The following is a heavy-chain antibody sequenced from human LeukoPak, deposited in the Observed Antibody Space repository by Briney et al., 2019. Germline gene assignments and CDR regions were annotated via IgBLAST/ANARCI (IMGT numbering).Heavy chain of an antibody. CDR2: TYYRSKRYN. D-gene: IGHD6-19*01. J-gene: IGHJ4*02. V-gene: IGHV6-1*01. CDR1: GDSVSRNSAA. Sequence: SQTLSLTCAISGDSVSRNSAAWNWIRQSPSRGLEWLGRTYYRSKRYNDYAVSVKSRITNNPDTSKNQFSLQLNAVTPEDTAVYYCAREPSIAVAGSLDYWGQGTLVTVSS. CDR3: AREPSIAVAGSLDY.